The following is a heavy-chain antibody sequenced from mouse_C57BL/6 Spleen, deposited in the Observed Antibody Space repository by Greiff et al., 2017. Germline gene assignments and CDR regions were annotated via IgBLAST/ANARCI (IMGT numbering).Heavy chain of an antibody. Sequence: VQLQQSGAELAKPGASVTLSCYASGYTITRCCLHWVIQRSGQDLQWFGYFNPSSGYTKYNQKFKDKATLTADQSSSTAYMQLSSLTYEDSAVYYSARLSCTTVGDYYAMDYWGQGTSVTVSS. J-gene: IGHJ4*01. D-gene: IGHD1-1*01. CDR1: GYTITRCC. V-gene: IGHV1-7*01. CDR2: FNPSSGYT. CDR3: ARLSCTTVGDYYAMDY.